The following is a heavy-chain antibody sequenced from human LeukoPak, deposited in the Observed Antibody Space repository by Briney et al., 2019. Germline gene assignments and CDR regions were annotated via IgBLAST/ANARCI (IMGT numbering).Heavy chain of an antibody. CDR1: GGTFSSYA. V-gene: IGHV1-69*13. CDR3: ARTKWLQLRLGFDY. D-gene: IGHD5-24*01. J-gene: IGHJ4*02. Sequence: ASVKVSCKASGGTFSSYAISWVRQAPGQGLEWMGGIIPIFGTANYAQKLQGRATITADESTSTAYMELSSLRSEDTAVYYCARTKWLQLRLGFDYWGQGTLVTVSS. CDR2: IIPIFGTA.